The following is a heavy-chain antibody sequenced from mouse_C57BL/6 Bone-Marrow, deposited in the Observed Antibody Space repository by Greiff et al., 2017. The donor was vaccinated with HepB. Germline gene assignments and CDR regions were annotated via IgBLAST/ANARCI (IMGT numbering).Heavy chain of an antibody. CDR2: IRSKSNNYAT. Sequence: EVQLVESGGGLVQPKGSLKLSCAASGFSFNTYAMNWVRQAPGKGLEWVARIRSKSNNYATYYADSVKDRFTISRDDSESMLSLQMNNLKTEDTAMYYCVRHQYYGDYCDYWGQGTTHTVFS. V-gene: IGHV10-1*01. J-gene: IGHJ2*01. D-gene: IGHD1-2*01. CDR3: VRHQYYGDYCDY. CDR1: GFSFNTYA.